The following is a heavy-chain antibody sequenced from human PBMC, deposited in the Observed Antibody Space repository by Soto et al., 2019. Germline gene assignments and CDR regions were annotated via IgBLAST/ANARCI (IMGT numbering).Heavy chain of an antibody. CDR3: ARRDRSGFSYWLDT. CDR2: IYFSGTT. D-gene: IGHD3-22*01. Sequence: SETVSLTCTVSGGSISSGDYYWSWIRQHPGKGLEWIGTIYFSGTTYYNPSLKSRVTISVDTSKNQFSLNLSSVTAADTAVYYCARRDRSGFSYWLDTWGQGTLVTVSS. CDR1: GGSISSGDYY. J-gene: IGHJ5*02. V-gene: IGHV4-31*03.